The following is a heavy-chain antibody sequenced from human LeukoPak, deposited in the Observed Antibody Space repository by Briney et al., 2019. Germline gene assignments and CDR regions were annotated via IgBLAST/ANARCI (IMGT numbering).Heavy chain of an antibody. Sequence: KSSETLSLTCTVSGGSISSYYWSWIRQPPGKGLEWIGYIYYSGSTNYNPSLKSRVTISVDTSKNQFSLKLSSVTAADTAVYYCARDDRYSSSSGYFHHWGQGTLVTVSS. D-gene: IGHD6-6*01. CDR3: ARDDRYSSSSGYFHH. J-gene: IGHJ1*01. CDR1: GGSISSYY. CDR2: IYYSGST. V-gene: IGHV4-59*01.